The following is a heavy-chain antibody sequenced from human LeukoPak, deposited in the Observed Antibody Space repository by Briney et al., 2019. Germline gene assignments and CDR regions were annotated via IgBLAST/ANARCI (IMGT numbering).Heavy chain of an antibody. D-gene: IGHD2-21*02. J-gene: IGHJ4*02. CDR1: GYTFTNYH. CDR3: AETTAMTAYGYDY. CDR2: INPDTGDK. Sequence: GASVKVSCMASGYTFTNYHINWARQASGQGLEWMTWINPDTGDKGYARKFQDRVTIATDTSISTAYMKLSSLRSEDTAVYFCAETTAMTAYGYDYWGQGTLVSVSS. V-gene: IGHV1-8*03.